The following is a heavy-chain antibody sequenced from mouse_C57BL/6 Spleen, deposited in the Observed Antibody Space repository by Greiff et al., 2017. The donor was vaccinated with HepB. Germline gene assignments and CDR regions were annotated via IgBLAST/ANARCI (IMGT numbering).Heavy chain of an antibody. V-gene: IGHV2-5*01. CDR1: GFSLTSYG. D-gene: IGHD1-1*01. Sequence: VKLVESGPGLVQPSQSLSITCTVSGFSLTSYGVHWVRQSPGKGLEWLGVIWRGGSTDYNAAFMSRLSITKDNSKSQVFFKMNSLQADDTAIYYCAKEETTGGDWYFDVWGTGTTVTVSS. CDR3: AKEETTGGDWYFDV. J-gene: IGHJ1*03. CDR2: IWRGGST.